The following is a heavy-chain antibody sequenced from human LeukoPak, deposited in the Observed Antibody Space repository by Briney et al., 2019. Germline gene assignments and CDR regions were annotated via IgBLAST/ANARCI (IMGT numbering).Heavy chain of an antibody. V-gene: IGHV3-33*01. CDR1: GFTFSSYG. CDR2: IWYDGSNK. D-gene: IGHD5-18*01. Sequence: GGSLRLSCAASGFTFSSYGMHWVRQAPGKGLEWVAVIWYDGSNKYYAGSVKGRFTISRENAKNSLYLQMNSLRAGDTAVYYCARSRGGYSYGPYWYFDLWGRGTLVTVSS. J-gene: IGHJ2*01. CDR3: ARSRGGYSYGPYWYFDL.